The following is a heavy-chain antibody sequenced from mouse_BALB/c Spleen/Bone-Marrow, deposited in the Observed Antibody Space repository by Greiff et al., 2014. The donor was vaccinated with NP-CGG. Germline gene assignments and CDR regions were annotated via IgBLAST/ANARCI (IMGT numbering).Heavy chain of an antibody. V-gene: IGHV1-9*01. CDR2: ILPRSGGI. J-gene: IGHJ2*01. Sequence: QVQLKDSGTELMKPGASVKISCKATGYTFSSYWIDWVKQRPGHGLEWIGEILPRSGGINYNENFKGKATFTVDTSSNTAYMQLGSLTSEDSAVYYCARWRGYFDYWGQGTTLTVSS. CDR3: ARWRGYFDY. CDR1: GYTFSSYW.